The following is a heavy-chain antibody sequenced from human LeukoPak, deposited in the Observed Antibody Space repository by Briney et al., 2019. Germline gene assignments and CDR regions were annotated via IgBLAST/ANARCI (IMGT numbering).Heavy chain of an antibody. J-gene: IGHJ5*02. CDR3: ARHPLGGYPGINWFDP. CDR1: GYSFTSYW. D-gene: IGHD3-22*01. V-gene: IGHV5-51*01. Sequence: GESLKISCKGSGYSFTSYWIGWVRQMPGKGLEWMGIIYPGDSDTRYSPSFQGQVTISADKSISTAYLQWSSLKASDTAMYYCARHPLGGYPGINWFDPWGQGTLVTASS. CDR2: IYPGDSDT.